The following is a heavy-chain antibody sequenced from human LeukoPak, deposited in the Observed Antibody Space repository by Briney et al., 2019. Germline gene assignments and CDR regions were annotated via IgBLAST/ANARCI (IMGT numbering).Heavy chain of an antibody. J-gene: IGHJ4*02. Sequence: GGSLRLSCAASGFTFSNYGMHWVRQAPGKGLEWVAVIYNDGSKTYYADSVKGRFAIARDDSRKMVYLQMNTLRAEDTAVYYCARDFRSGWSDYWGQGTLVTVSS. D-gene: IGHD6-19*01. CDR1: GFTFSNYG. V-gene: IGHV3-33*01. CDR3: ARDFRSGWSDY. CDR2: IYNDGSKT.